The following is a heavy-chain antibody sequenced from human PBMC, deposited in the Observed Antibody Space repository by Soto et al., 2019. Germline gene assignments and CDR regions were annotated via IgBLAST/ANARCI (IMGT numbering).Heavy chain of an antibody. V-gene: IGHV1-18*01. CDR3: ARPSGSYGDYAWSLKY. Sequence: QIRLVQSGAEVKKPGASVKVSCKASGYPFTGYSVGWVRQAPGQGPEWRGWISAYSGDTYYAQRFQDRLTMTTDASTSTAYMDLRSLRSDDTAVYYCARPSGSYGDYAWSLKYWGQGTLVTVSS. CDR1: GYPFTGYS. D-gene: IGHD4-17*01. J-gene: IGHJ4*02. CDR2: ISAYSGDT.